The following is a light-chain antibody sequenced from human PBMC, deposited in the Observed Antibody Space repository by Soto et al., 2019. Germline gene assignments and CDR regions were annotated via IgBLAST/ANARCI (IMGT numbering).Light chain of an antibody. CDR2: GAS. V-gene: IGKV3-20*01. Sequence: DIVLTQSPGTLSLSPWERATLSCRASQSVRSTSLAWYQQKPGQAPRLLIYGASSRATGIPDRFSGSGSGTDFTLTISRLEPEDFAVYYCQQYGSSPPITFGQGTRPEIK. CDR3: QQYGSSPPIT. J-gene: IGKJ5*01. CDR1: QSVRSTS.